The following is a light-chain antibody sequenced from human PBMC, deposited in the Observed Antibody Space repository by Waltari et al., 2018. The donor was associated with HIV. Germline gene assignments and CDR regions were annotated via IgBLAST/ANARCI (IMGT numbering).Light chain of an antibody. CDR3: SSYTSRSTWV. V-gene: IGLV2-14*01. J-gene: IGLJ3*02. CDR1: SSDVGGYNY. Sequence: QSALTQPASVSGSPGQSITISCTGTSSDVGGYNYVSWYQQHPGKAPKLMIYDFSKRPSGVSNRFSGSKSGNTASLTISGLQAEDEADYYCSSYTSRSTWVFGGGTKLTVL. CDR2: DFS.